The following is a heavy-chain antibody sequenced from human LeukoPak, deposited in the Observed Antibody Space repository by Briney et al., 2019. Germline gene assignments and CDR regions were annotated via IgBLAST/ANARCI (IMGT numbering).Heavy chain of an antibody. V-gene: IGHV4-31*03. CDR3: ARGGPQYYYDSSGYSLDY. CDR1: GGSISSGGYY. D-gene: IGHD3-22*01. Sequence: SETLSLTCTVSGGSISSGGYYWSWIRQHPGKGLEWIGYIYYSGSTYYNPSLKSRVTISVDTSKNQFSLKLSSVTAADTAVYYCARGGPQYYYDSSGYSLDYWGQGPLVTVSS. CDR2: IYYSGST. J-gene: IGHJ4*02.